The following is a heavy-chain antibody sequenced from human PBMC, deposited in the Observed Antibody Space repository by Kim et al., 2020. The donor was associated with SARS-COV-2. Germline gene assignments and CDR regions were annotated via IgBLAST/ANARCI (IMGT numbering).Heavy chain of an antibody. J-gene: IGHJ5*02. CDR1: GFTFSSYW. V-gene: IGHV3-7*01. CDR2: IKQDGSEK. CDR3: ARDGWLLPWEYNWFDP. D-gene: IGHD3-22*01. Sequence: GGSLRLSCAASGFTFSSYWMSWVRQAPGKGLEWVANIKQDGSEKYYVDSVKGRFTISRDNAKNSLYLQMNSLRAEDTAVYYCARDGWLLPWEYNWFDPWGQGTLVTVSS.